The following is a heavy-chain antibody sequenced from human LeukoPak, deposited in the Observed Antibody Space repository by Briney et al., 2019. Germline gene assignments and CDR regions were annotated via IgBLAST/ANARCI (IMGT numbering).Heavy chain of an antibody. CDR3: ARDTGYYGSGRQGYFDH. J-gene: IGHJ1*01. D-gene: IGHD3-10*01. CDR1: GFSISDNF. Sequence: GGSLRLSCAASGFSISDNFMGWVRQTPGKGLEWVSLIFSGGETYSADSVKGRFAISKDNSKNTLHLQMNSLRVEDTAMYYCARDTGYYGSGRQGYFDHWGQGTLVTVSS. V-gene: IGHV3-66*01. CDR2: IFSGGET.